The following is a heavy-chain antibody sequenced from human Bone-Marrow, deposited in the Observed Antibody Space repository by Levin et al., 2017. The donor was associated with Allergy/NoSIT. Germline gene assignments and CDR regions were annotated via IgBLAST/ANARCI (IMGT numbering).Heavy chain of an antibody. D-gene: IGHD3-3*01. V-gene: IGHV3-30-3*01. CDR1: GFTFSSYA. Sequence: PGGSLRLSCAASGFTFSSYAMHWVRQAPGKGLEWVAVISYDGSNKYYADSVKGRFTISRDNSKNTLYLQMNSLRAEDTAVYYCARDSGSGYYDFWSGYRLGGMDVWGQGTTVTVSS. CDR2: ISYDGSNK. J-gene: IGHJ6*02. CDR3: ARDSGSGYYDFWSGYRLGGMDV.